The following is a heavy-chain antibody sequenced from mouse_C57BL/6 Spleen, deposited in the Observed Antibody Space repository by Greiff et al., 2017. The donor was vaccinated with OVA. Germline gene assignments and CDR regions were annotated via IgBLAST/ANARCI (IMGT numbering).Heavy chain of an antibody. J-gene: IGHJ3*01. CDR3: ARFDCYWFAY. CDR1: GYTFTSYW. V-gene: IGHV1-52*01. D-gene: IGHD2-4*01. Sequence: QVQLQQSGAELVRPGSSVKLSCKASGYTFTSYWMHWVKQRPIQGLEWIGNIDPFDSETHYNQKFKDKATLTVDKSSSTAYMQLSSLTSEDSAVYYCARFDCYWFAYWGQGTLVTVSA. CDR2: IDPFDSET.